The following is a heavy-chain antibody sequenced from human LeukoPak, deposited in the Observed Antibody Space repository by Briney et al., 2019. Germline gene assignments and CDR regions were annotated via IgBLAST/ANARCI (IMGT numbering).Heavy chain of an antibody. D-gene: IGHD3-16*01. J-gene: IGHJ6*03. V-gene: IGHV4-39*01. CDR3: ASRPFPQWGSNFYYMDV. Sequence: PSETLSLTCTVSGGSISSSSYYWGWIRQPPGKGLEWIGRIYYSGSTYYNPSLKSRVTISVDTSKNQFSLKLSSVTAADTAVYYCASRPFPQWGSNFYYMDVWGKGTTVTVSS. CDR1: GGSISSSSYY. CDR2: IYYSGST.